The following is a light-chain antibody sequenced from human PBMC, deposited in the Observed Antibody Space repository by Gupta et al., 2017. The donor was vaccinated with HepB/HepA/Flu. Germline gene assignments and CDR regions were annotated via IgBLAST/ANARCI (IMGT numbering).Light chain of an antibody. J-gene: IGKJ2*01. CDR3: QHYASSSFT. CDR1: QSVSSTS. CDR2: GTS. Sequence: EIVLTQSPGILSSSPGERATLSCRTSQSVSSTSLDWYQQKPGQPPRLLMYGTSKRATGIPDRFSGSGSGTDFTLTISRLEPEDFAVYFCQHYASSSFTFGQGTKLEIK. V-gene: IGKV3-20*01.